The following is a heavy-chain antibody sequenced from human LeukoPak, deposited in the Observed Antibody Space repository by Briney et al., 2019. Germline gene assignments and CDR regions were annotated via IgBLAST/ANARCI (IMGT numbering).Heavy chain of an antibody. CDR2: IYHSGST. CDR1: GGSMSSGGYS. Sequence: SQTLSLTCAVSGGSMSSGGYSWSWIRQPPGKGLEWIGYIYHSGSTYYNPSLKSRVTISVDRSKNQFSLKLSSVTAADTAVYYCARGGSGSITMVRGVIDWFDPWGQGTLVTVSS. J-gene: IGHJ5*02. V-gene: IGHV4-30-2*01. CDR3: ARGGSGSITMVRGVIDWFDP. D-gene: IGHD3-10*01.